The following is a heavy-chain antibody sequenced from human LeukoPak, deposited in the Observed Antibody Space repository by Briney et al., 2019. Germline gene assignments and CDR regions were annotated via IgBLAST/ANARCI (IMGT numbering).Heavy chain of an antibody. CDR1: GYIFTTYW. D-gene: IGHD3-16*01. CDR2: IYPGDSDT. V-gene: IGHV5-51*01. Sequence: GESLKISCKVSGYIFTTYWIGWVRQMPGKGLEWMGIIYPGDSDTTYSPSFQGQVTISADKSITTAYLQWSSLKASDTAMYYCASHGIGGNYDRHFDSWGQGTLVTVSS. CDR3: ASHGIGGNYDRHFDS. J-gene: IGHJ4*02.